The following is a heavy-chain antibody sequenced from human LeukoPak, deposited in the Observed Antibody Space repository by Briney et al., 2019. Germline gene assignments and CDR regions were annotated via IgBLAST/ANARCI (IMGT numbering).Heavy chain of an antibody. CDR3: AREANYYGSGSYFEGTFDY. CDR2: IYFSGST. J-gene: IGHJ4*02. CDR1: GGSITGSSYY. D-gene: IGHD3-10*01. Sequence: SETLSLTCTVSGGSITGSSYYWGWIRQPPGNGLEWIGSIYFSGSTYHNPSLKSRVTISVDTSKNQLSLKLTSVTAADTAVYYCAREANYYGSGSYFEGTFDYWGQGSLVTVSS. V-gene: IGHV4-39*07.